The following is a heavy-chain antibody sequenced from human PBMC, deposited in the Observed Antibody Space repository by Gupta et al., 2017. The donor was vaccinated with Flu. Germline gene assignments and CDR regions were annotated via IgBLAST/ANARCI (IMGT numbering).Heavy chain of an antibody. D-gene: IGHD2-15*01. V-gene: IGHV4-4*07. CDR2: IYTRETN. Sequence: IGRNYGSWIGRAAGKGLEWIRRIYTRETNNYNPSLKSRVTMSVDTSKNQFSLKLSSVTAADTAVYYCARADIKKGWFDPWGQGTLVTVSS. CDR1: IGRNY. J-gene: IGHJ5*02. CDR3: ARADIKKGWFDP.